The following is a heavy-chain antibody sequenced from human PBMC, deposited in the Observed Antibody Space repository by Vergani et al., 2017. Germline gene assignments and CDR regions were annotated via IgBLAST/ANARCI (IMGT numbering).Heavy chain of an antibody. V-gene: IGHV5-51*01. Sequence: EVQLVQSGAEVKKPGESLKISCQISGYSFTNYWIGWVRQMPGKGLEWMGITHPADSDTRYSPSFQGQVTISVDKSISTAYLQRSSLRASDSAMYYCARLYGRDCSGSKYFDYWGQGTLVTVSS. CDR1: GYSFTNYW. CDR2: THPADSDT. CDR3: ARLYGRDCSGSKYFDY. J-gene: IGHJ4*02. D-gene: IGHD1-26*01.